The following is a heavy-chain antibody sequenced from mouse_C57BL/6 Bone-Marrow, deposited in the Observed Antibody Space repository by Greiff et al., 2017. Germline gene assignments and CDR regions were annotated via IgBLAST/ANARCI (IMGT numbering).Heavy chain of an antibody. CDR3: ARPYDGSTGYFDY. CDR2: IWWDDDK. D-gene: IGHD2-3*01. J-gene: IGHJ2*01. CDR1: GFSLSTFGMG. Sequence: QVQLKESGPGILQPSQTLSLTCSFSGFSLSTFGMGVGWIRQPSGKGLEWLAHIWWDDDKYYNPALKSRLTISKVTSKNQVFLKIANVDTADTATYYCARPYDGSTGYFDYWGQGTTLTVSS. V-gene: IGHV8-8*01.